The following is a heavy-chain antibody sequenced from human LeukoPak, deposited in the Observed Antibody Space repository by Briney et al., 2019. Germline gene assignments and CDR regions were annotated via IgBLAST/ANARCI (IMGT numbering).Heavy chain of an antibody. CDR1: GFTFSGSA. CDR3: TRHNPSSSSDY. Sequence: GGSLRLSCAASGFTFSGSAIHWVRQASGKGLEWVGRIRTKVNSYATAYTASVQGRFTISRDDSKNTAYLQMNSLKTEDTAVYYCTRHNPSSSSDYWGQGTLVTVSS. D-gene: IGHD6-6*01. J-gene: IGHJ4*02. CDR2: IRTKVNSYAT. V-gene: IGHV3-73*01.